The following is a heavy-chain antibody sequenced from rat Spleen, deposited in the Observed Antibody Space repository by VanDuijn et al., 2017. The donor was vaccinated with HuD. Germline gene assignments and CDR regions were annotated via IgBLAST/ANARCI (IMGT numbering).Heavy chain of an antibody. V-gene: IGHV5-17*01. J-gene: IGHJ3*01. Sequence: EVQLVESGGGLVQPGRSLKLSCAASGFTFSGYAMAWVRQAPKKGLEWVATIIFDGSGTYYRDSVKGRFTISRDNAKSTLYLQMDSLRSEDTATYYCATTRFAYWGQGTLVTVSS. D-gene: IGHD3-4*01. CDR1: GFTFSGYA. CDR2: IIFDGSGT. CDR3: ATTRFAY.